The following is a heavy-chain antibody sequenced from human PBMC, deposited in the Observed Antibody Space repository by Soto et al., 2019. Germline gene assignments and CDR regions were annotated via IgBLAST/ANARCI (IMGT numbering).Heavy chain of an antibody. CDR1: GFTVSSNY. CDR3: ARDESGYYRGYYYYYMDV. V-gene: IGHV3-66*01. D-gene: IGHD3-22*01. J-gene: IGHJ6*03. CDR2: IYSGGST. Sequence: GGSLRLSCAASGFTVSSNYMSWVRQAPGKGLEWVSVIYSGGSTYYADSVKGRFTISRDNSKNTLYLQMNSLGAEDTAVYYCARDESGYYRGYYYYYMDVWGKGTTVTVSS.